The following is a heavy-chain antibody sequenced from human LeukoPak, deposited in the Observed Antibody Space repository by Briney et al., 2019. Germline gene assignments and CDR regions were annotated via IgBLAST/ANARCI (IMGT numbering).Heavy chain of an antibody. V-gene: IGHV3-7*01. CDR1: GFSMSVYW. CDR2: IKPDGSER. Sequence: GGSLRLSCEASGFSMSVYWMSWVRQPPGKGLEWVGNIKPDGSERNYMDSVKGRFTISRDNAKKSLYLQMNSLRAEDTAVYYCARDWGAYYHFFDSRGQGALVTVSS. D-gene: IGHD3-22*01. J-gene: IGHJ4*02. CDR3: ARDWGAYYHFFDS.